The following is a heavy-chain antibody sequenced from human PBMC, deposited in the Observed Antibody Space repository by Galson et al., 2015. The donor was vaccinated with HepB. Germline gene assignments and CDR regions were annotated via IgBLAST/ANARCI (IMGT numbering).Heavy chain of an antibody. Sequence: SPSFQGQVTISADESISTAYLQWSSLKASDTAMYYCARAPIHHYYDSSGYYYFDYWGQGTLVTVSS. CDR3: ARAPIHHYYDSSGYYYFDY. D-gene: IGHD3-22*01. V-gene: IGHV5-51*01. J-gene: IGHJ4*02.